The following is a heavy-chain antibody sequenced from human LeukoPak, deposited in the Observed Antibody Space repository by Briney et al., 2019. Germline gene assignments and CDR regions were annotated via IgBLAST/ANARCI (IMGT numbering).Heavy chain of an antibody. Sequence: PSETLSLTCTVSGGSISSSSYYWGWIRQPPGKGLEWIGYIYYSGSTNYNPSLKSRVTISVDTSKNQFSLKLSSVTAADTAVYYCTRVGDSSGYHQILDYWGQGTLVTVSS. CDR2: IYYSGST. V-gene: IGHV4-61*05. J-gene: IGHJ4*02. CDR3: TRVGDSSGYHQILDY. D-gene: IGHD3-22*01. CDR1: GGSISSSSYY.